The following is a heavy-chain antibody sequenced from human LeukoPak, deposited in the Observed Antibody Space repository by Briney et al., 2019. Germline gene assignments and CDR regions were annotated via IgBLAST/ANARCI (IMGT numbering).Heavy chain of an antibody. CDR1: GFTFSSYG. J-gene: IGHJ4*02. D-gene: IGHD1-26*01. V-gene: IGHV3-33*01. Sequence: PGRSLRLSCAASGFTFSSYGMHWVRQAPGKGLEGVAVIWYDGSNKYYADSVKGRFTISRDNSKNTLYLQMNSLRAEDTAVYYCARDYSTYFDYWGQGTLVTVSS. CDR3: ARDYSTYFDY. CDR2: IWYDGSNK.